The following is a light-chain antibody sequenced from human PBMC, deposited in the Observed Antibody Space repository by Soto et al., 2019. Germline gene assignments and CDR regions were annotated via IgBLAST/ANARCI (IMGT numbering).Light chain of an antibody. CDR1: QSISSW. V-gene: IGKV1-5*03. CDR2: KAS. Sequence: DTQMTQSPSTLSASVGDRVTITCRASQSISSWLAWYQQRPGKAPKLLIHKASSLESGVPSRFSGSGSGTEFTLTISSLQPDDFATYYCQQYNSYSWTFGQGTKVEIK. J-gene: IGKJ1*01. CDR3: QQYNSYSWT.